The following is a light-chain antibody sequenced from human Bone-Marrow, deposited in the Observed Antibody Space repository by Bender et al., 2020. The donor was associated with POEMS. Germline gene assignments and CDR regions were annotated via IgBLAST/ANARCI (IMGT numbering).Light chain of an antibody. Sequence: QSALTQPASVSGSPGQSITISCTGTSSDVGGYNYVSWYQQHPGKAPKLMIYDVSNRPSGVSNRFSGSKSGNTAFLNIDGLRAEDEADYYCFSYGGGVSPFGTGTKVTVL. CDR2: DVS. CDR1: SSDVGGYNY. J-gene: IGLJ1*01. V-gene: IGLV2-14*01. CDR3: FSYGGGVSP.